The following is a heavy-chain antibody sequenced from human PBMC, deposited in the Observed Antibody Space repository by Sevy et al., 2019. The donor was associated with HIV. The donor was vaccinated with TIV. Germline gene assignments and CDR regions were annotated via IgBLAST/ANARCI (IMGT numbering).Heavy chain of an antibody. CDR3: ARPPYSGSYYDIPDDAFDI. J-gene: IGHJ3*02. CDR2: ISAYNGNT. CDR1: GYTFTSYG. V-gene: IGHV1-18*01. D-gene: IGHD1-26*01. Sequence: ASVKVSCKASGYTFTSYGISWVRQAPGQGLEWMGWISAYNGNTNYAQKLQGRVTMTTDTSTSTAYMELRSLRSDDTAGYYCARPPYSGSYYDIPDDAFDIWGQGTMVTVSS.